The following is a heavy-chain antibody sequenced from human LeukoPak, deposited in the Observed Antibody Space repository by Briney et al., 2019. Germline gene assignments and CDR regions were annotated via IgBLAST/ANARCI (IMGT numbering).Heavy chain of an antibody. CDR2: ISAYNGNT. CDR1: GYTFTSFG. Sequence: ASVKVSCKASGYTFTSFGISWVRQAPGQGLEWMRWISAYNGNTKSAQKFQGRVIMTTDTSTNTAYMELRSLRSDDTAVFYCVRDLGVDTSMIFFDYWGQGTLATVSS. CDR3: VRDLGVDTSMIFFDY. V-gene: IGHV1-18*01. J-gene: IGHJ4*02. D-gene: IGHD5-18*01.